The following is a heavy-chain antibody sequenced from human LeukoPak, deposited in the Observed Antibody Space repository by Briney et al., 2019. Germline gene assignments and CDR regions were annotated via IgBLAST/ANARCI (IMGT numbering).Heavy chain of an antibody. CDR3: ARAVRRAFITTPLDY. V-gene: IGHV1-2*06. D-gene: IGHD3-22*01. CDR1: GYTFTGYY. J-gene: IGHJ4*02. CDR2: INPNSGGT. Sequence: ASVKVSCKASGYTFTGYYMHWARQAPGQGLEWMGRINPNSGGTNYAQKLQGRVTMTRDTSISTAYMELSRLRSDDTAVYYCARAVRRAFITTPLDYWGQGTLVAVSS.